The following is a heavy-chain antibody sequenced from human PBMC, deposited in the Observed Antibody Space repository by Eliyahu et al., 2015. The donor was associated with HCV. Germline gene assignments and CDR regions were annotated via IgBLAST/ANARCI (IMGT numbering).Heavy chain of an antibody. CDR1: GFTFSDSH. CDR3: SRQTVSCHDY. V-gene: IGHV3-73*02. Sequence: EXQLVXSGGALVRPGGSLXLXCAASGFTFSDSHIXWVRQXSGKGLEWVGRIRRRSDNHATEYAASVQGRFTLSRDDSTNTAYLQMNNLEAGDTAIYYCSRQTVSCHDYWGQGTLVTVSS. D-gene: IGHD2-2*01. CDR2: IRRRSDNHAT. J-gene: IGHJ4*02.